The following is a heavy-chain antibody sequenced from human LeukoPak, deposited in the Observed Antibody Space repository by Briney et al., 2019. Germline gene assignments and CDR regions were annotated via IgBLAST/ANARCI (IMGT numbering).Heavy chain of an antibody. J-gene: IGHJ4*02. CDR3: ARDGIVGATHVYFDY. CDR2: IYSGGST. CDR1: GFTVSSNY. V-gene: IGHV3-53*01. D-gene: IGHD1-26*01. Sequence: GGSLRLSCAASGFTVSSNYMSWVRQAPGKGLEWASVIYSGGSTYYADSVKGRFTISRDNSKNTLYLQMNSLRAEDTAVYYCARDGIVGATHVYFDYWGQGTLVTVSS.